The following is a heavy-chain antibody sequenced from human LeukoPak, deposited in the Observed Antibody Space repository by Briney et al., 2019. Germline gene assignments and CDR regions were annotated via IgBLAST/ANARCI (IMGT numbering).Heavy chain of an antibody. CDR2: IYYSGST. CDR1: GGSISSYY. J-gene: IGHJ6*03. Sequence: SETLSLTCTVSGGSISSYYWSWIRQPPGKELEWIGYIYYSGSTNYNPSLKSRVTISVDTSKNQFSLKLSSVTAADTAVYYCARGITYYYYMDVWGKGTTVTVSS. CDR3: ARGITYYYYMDV. V-gene: IGHV4-59*08.